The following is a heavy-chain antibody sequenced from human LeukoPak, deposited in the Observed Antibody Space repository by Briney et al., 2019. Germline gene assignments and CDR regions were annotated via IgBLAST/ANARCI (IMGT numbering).Heavy chain of an antibody. D-gene: IGHD3-9*01. V-gene: IGHV3-30*18. J-gene: IGHJ4*02. CDR2: ISYDGSNK. Sequence: PGGSLRLSCAASGFTFSSYGMHWVRQAPGKGLEWVAVISYDGSNKYYADSVKGRFTISRDNSKNTLYLQMNSLRAEDTAVYYCAKGVSGHYDILTGNDYWGQGTLVTVSS. CDR3: AKGVSGHYDILTGNDY. CDR1: GFTFSSYG.